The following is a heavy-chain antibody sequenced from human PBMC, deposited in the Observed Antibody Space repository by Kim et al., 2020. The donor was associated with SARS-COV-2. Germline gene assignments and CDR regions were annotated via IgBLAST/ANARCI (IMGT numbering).Heavy chain of an antibody. V-gene: IGHV6-1*01. J-gene: IGHJ5*02. CDR3: ARGGGYSSVWYGGWFDP. D-gene: IGHD6-19*01. CDR2: TYYRSKWYY. CDR1: GDSVTTNSGS. Sequence: SQTLSLTCAISGDSVTTNSGSWSWIRQSPSRGLEWLGRTYYRSKWYYNYADSVKNRITISSDTSKNQFSLQLDSVTPEDTAVYYCARGGGYSSVWYGGWFDPWGQGTLVTVSS.